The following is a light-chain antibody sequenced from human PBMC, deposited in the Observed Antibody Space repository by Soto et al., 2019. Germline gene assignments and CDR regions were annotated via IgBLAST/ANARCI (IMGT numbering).Light chain of an antibody. CDR1: QSVSTSF. CDR2: GAF. CDR3: QQRSNWPSIT. Sequence: FVLTQSPVTLSFSPGEIATLSCSSIQSVSTSFLAWYQQKPGQAPRLLIYGAFSRATGIPDRFSGSGSGTDFTLTISSLEPEDFAVYYCQQRSNWPSITFGQGTRLDIK. V-gene: IGKV3D-20*02. J-gene: IGKJ5*01.